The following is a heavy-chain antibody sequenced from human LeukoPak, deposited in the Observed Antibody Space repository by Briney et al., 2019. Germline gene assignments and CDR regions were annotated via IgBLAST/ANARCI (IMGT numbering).Heavy chain of an antibody. CDR1: GFTFSSHN. CDR2: IGTDGSYI. Sequence: GGSLRLSCAASGFTFSSHNMNWVRQAPMKGLEWVSSIGTDGSYIYYADSVQGRFTISRDNAKNSLYLQMNSLRAEDTAVYYCARDDGLTFDYWGQGTLATVSS. J-gene: IGHJ4*02. CDR3: ARDDGLTFDY. D-gene: IGHD3/OR15-3a*01. V-gene: IGHV3-21*01.